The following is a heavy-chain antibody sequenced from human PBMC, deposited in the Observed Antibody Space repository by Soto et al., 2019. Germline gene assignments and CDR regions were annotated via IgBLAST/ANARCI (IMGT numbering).Heavy chain of an antibody. CDR2: ISYDGSNK. Sequence: GGSLRLSCAAPGFTFSSYAMHWVRQAPGKGLEWVAVISYDGSNKYYADSVKGRFTISRDNSKNTLYLQMNSLRAEDTAVYYCARVRGVIWGQGTLVTVSS. CDR1: GFTFSSYA. CDR3: ARVRGVI. V-gene: IGHV3-30-3*01. D-gene: IGHD2-21*01. J-gene: IGHJ4*02.